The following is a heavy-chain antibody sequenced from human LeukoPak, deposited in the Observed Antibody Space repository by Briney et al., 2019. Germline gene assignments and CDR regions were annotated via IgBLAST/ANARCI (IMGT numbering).Heavy chain of an antibody. CDR2: IYHSGST. Sequence: SETLSLTCTVSGYSISSGYYWGWIRQPPGKGLEWIGSIYHSGSTYYNPSLKSRVTISVDTSKNQFSLKLSSVTAADTAVYYCARGDEAGGHWYFDLWGRGTLVTVSS. D-gene: IGHD3-10*01. J-gene: IGHJ2*01. V-gene: IGHV4-38-2*02. CDR3: ARGDEAGGHWYFDL. CDR1: GYSISSGYY.